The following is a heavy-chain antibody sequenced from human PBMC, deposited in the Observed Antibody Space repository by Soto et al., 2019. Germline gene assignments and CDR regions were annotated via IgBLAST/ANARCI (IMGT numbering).Heavy chain of an antibody. J-gene: IGHJ6*02. CDR1: GGSIIGGYY. D-gene: IGHD5-18*01. Sequence: LSLPFTVSGGSIIGGYYCSWIRQHAVKGLEWLGYIFYSLNTYYNPSLKTRFSISLDTSKSQFSLKLDSLAAADPAVYYCPRAADTAFDVPTCMDAWGPGTTVTVSS. CDR3: PRAADTAFDVPTCMDA. V-gene: IGHV4-31*03. CDR2: IFYSLNT.